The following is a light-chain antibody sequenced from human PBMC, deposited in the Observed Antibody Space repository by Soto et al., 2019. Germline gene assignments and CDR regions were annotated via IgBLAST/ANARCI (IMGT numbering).Light chain of an antibody. V-gene: IGKV1-6*01. J-gene: IGKJ1*01. CDR1: QGIRND. CDR3: LQDYNYTWT. CDR2: AAS. Sequence: AIQMTQCPSSRSSSLGDRVTITCRASQGIRNDLGWYQQKPGKAPKLLIYAASSLQSGVPSRFSGSGSGTDFTLTISSLKNEDFATYYCLQDYNYTWTFGQGTKVDIK.